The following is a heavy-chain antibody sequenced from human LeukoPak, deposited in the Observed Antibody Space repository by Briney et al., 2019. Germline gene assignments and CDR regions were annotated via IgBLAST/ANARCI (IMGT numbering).Heavy chain of an antibody. J-gene: IGHJ4*02. CDR1: GFTFSDYW. CDR2: INEDGSRK. Sequence: PGGSLRLSCVASGFTFSDYWMSWVRQAPGQGLEWVANINEDGSRKFYVDSVKGRFTISRDNAKNSLYLQMNSLRAEDTAIYYCARTSTRDGYRHFDYWGQGTLVTVSS. CDR3: ARTSTRDGYRHFDY. V-gene: IGHV3-7*04. D-gene: IGHD5-24*01.